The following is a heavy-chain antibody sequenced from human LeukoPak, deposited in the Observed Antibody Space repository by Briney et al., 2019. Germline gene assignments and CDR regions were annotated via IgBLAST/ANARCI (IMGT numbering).Heavy chain of an antibody. J-gene: IGHJ6*03. CDR2: ISSSSSYI. V-gene: IGHV3-21*01. Sequence: PGGSLRLSCAASGFTFSSYSMNWVRQTPGKGLEWVSSISSSSSYIYYADSVKGRFTISRDNAKNSLYLQMNSLRAEDTAVYYCARSRGRFYYMDVWGKGTTVTVSS. CDR3: ARSRGRFYYMDV. CDR1: GFTFSSYS.